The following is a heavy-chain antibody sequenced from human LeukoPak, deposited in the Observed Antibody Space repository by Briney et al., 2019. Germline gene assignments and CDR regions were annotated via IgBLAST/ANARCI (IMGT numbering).Heavy chain of an antibody. CDR2: INPNSGGT. J-gene: IGHJ6*02. D-gene: IGHD5-12*01. V-gene: IGHV1-2*02. CDR1: GYTFTGYY. CDR3: ARDPRARDYYYGMDV. Sequence: ASVKVSCKASGYTFTGYYMHWVRQAPGQGLEWMGWINPNSGGTNYAQKFQGRVTMTRDTSISTAYMELSRLRSDDTAVYYCARDPRARDYYYGMDVWGQGTTVTVSS.